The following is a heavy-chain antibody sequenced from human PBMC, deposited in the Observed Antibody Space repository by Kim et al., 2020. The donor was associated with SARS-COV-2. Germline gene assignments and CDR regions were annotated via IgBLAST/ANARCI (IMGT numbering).Heavy chain of an antibody. J-gene: IGHJ6*02. Sequence: GGSLRLSCAASGFTLSDYWMSWVRQTPGKGLEWVANIKTDGSEEFYVDSVKGRFTISRDNVKNSLFLQMNSLRAEDTALYYCVRQDYYDSTGYYYYGLDVWGQATTVTVSS. CDR3: VRQDYYDSTGYYYYGLDV. V-gene: IGHV3-7*01. D-gene: IGHD3-22*01. CDR2: IKTDGSEE. CDR1: GFTLSDYW.